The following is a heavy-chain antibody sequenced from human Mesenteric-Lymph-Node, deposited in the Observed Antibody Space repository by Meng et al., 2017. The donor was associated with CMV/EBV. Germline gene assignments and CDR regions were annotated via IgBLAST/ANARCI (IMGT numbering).Heavy chain of an antibody. Sequence: GGSLRLSCAASGFTFDDYAMHWVRQAPGKGLEWVSGISWNSGKIGYADSVKGRFTISRDNAKNSLYLQMNSLRAEDTALYYCANSESGYGNRGGMDVWGQGTTVTVSS. CDR3: ANSESGYGNRGGMDV. V-gene: IGHV3-9*01. D-gene: IGHD5-12*01. CDR1: GFTFDDYA. CDR2: ISWNSGKI. J-gene: IGHJ6*02.